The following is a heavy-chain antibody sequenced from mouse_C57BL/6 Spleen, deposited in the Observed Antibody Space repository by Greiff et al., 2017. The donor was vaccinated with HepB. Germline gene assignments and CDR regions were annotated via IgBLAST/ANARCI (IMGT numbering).Heavy chain of an antibody. D-gene: IGHD2-3*01. J-gene: IGHJ2*01. CDR3: AREGDGDTGFDY. Sequence: EVKLVESGPGLVKPSQTVFLTCTVTGISITTGNYRWSWIRQFPGNKLEWIGYIYYSGTITYNPSLTSRTTLTRDTPKNQFFLEMNSLTAEDTATYYCAREGDGDTGFDYWGQGTTLTVSS. V-gene: IGHV3-5*01. CDR1: GISITTGNYR. CDR2: IYYSGTI.